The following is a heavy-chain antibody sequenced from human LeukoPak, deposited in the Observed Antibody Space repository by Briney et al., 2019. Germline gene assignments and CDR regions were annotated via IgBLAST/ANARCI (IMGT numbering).Heavy chain of an antibody. V-gene: IGHV1-2*02. CDR3: ARAINSWLLLDLDY. Sequence: GASVKVSCKASGYTFTGYYMHWVRQAPGQGLQWMGWIHPNSGGTNYAQKFQGRVTMTRNTSISTAYMDLSRLRGDDTAVFFCARAINSWLLLDLDYWGQGTLVTVSS. D-gene: IGHD3-22*01. CDR1: GYTFTGYY. CDR2: IHPNSGGT. J-gene: IGHJ4*02.